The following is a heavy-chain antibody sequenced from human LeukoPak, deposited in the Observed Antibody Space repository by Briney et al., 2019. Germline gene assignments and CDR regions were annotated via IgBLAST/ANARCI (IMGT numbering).Heavy chain of an antibody. Sequence: GGSLRLSCAASGFTFRSYGMHWVRQAPGKGLEWVAIIWYGGSNKYYADSVKGRFTISRDNSKNTLYLRMNGLRAEDTAVYYCAKGREEDGYNDFDYWGQGTLVTVSS. CDR2: IWYGGSNK. CDR1: GFTFRSYG. D-gene: IGHD5-24*01. V-gene: IGHV3-33*06. J-gene: IGHJ4*02. CDR3: AKGREEDGYNDFDY.